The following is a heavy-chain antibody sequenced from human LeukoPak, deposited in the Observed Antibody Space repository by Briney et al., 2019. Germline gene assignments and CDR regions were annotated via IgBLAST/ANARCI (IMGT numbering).Heavy chain of an antibody. CDR2: IYTSGST. CDR3: ARGVVIAPQTFDY. Sequence: SETLSLTCTVSGGSISSSSDYWGWIRQPPGKGLEWIGRIYTSGSTNYNPSLKSRVTMSVDTSKNQFSLKLSSVTAADTAVYYCARGVVIAPQTFDYWGQGTLVTVSS. CDR1: GGSISSSSDY. J-gene: IGHJ4*02. V-gene: IGHV4-39*07. D-gene: IGHD2-21*01.